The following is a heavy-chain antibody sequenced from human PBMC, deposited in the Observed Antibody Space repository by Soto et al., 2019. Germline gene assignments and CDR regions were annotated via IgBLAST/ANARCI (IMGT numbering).Heavy chain of an antibody. CDR3: ARVAEDSSGYLDY. J-gene: IGHJ4*02. D-gene: IGHD3-22*01. V-gene: IGHV1-3*01. Sequence: ASVKVSCKTSGYIFTKNAIHWVRQAPGYGLEWMAWINAGNGNTIYSQKFQGRVTITRDTSASTAYMERSSLRSEDTAVYYCARVAEDSSGYLDYWGQGTLVTAPQ. CDR2: INAGNGNT. CDR1: GYIFTKNA.